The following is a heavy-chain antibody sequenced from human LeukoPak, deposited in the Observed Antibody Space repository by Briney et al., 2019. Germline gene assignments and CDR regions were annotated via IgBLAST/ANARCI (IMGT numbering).Heavy chain of an antibody. D-gene: IGHD3-10*01. J-gene: IGHJ4*02. CDR3: AKQVDYGSGSRLTN. CDR2: VSGRGGSP. Sequence: GGTLSLSRAVSRFTFRRYAMRLVRPAPPKGVEWVSAVSGRGGSPYLTDSVKGRFTISRDNSKNTLYLQMNSLRAEDRAVYYCAKQVDYGSGSRLTNWGQGTLVTESS. CDR1: RFTFRRYA. V-gene: IGHV3-23*01.